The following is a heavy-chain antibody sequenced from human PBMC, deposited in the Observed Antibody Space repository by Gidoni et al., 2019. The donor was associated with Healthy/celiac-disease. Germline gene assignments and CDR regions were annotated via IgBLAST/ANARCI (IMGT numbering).Heavy chain of an antibody. V-gene: IGHV3-23*01. CDR1: GFTFSSYA. CDR2: MSGSGGST. Sequence: EVQLLESGGGLVQPGGSLRLSCAASGFTFSSYAVSWVRQAPGKGLGWVSAMSGSGGSTYYADSVKGRFTISRDNSKNTLYLQMNSLRAEDTAVYYCAKDCARYDYGDGFDYWGQGTLVTVSS. J-gene: IGHJ4*02. D-gene: IGHD4-17*01. CDR3: AKDCARYDYGDGFDY.